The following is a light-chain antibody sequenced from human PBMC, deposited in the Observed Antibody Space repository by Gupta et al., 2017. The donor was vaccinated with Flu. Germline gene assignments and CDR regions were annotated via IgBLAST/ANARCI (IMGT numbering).Light chain of an antibody. CDR3: CSYAGSYR. V-gene: IGLV2-11*01. CDR1: SSDVGGYNY. J-gene: IGLJ2*01. Sequence: SALPQPRPVVGSPGASVPLSCTGTSSDVGGYNYVSWYQQHPGKAPKLMIYDVSKRPSGVPDRFSGSKSGNTASLTISGLQAEDEADYYCCSYAGSYRFGGGTKLTVL. CDR2: DVS.